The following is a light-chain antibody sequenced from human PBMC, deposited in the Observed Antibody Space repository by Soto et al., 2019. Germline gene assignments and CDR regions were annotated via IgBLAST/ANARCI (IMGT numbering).Light chain of an antibody. CDR2: DAS. CDR1: QSVSSY. V-gene: IGKV3-11*01. CDR3: QQRSNWPLT. Sequence: EIVLTQSPATLSLSPGERATLSCRASQSVSSYLGWYQQKRGQAPRLLIYDASNRATGIPARFSGSGSGTDFTLTISSLEPEDFAVYYCQQRSNWPLTFGGGTKGEIK. J-gene: IGKJ4*01.